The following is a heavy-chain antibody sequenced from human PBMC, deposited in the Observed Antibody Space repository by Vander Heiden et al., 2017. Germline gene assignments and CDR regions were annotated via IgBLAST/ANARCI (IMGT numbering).Heavy chain of an antibody. D-gene: IGHD3-22*01. CDR3: ARQYDSSGYMLYYYYGMDV. CDR1: GGSISSSSYY. J-gene: IGHJ6*02. CDR2: IYYSGST. V-gene: IGHV4-39*01. Sequence: QLQLQESGPGLVKPSETLSLTCTVSGGSISSSSYYWGWIRQPPGKGLEWIGSIYYSGSTYYNPSLKSRVTISVDTSKNQFSLKLSSVTAADTAVYYCARQYDSSGYMLYYYYGMDVWGQGTTVTVSS.